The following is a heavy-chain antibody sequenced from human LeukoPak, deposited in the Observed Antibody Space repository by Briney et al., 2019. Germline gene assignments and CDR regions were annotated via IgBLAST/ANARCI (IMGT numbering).Heavy chain of an antibody. CDR2: VNSDGSGT. CDR1: GFTFNKWW. V-gene: IGHV3-74*01. CDR3: ATGLYGGNAAFDY. Sequence: GGSLRLSCAASGFTFNKWWMHWVRQAPGKGLVWVSRVNSDGSGTIYADSVKGRFTISRDNAKNTVYLQITSLRAEDTAVYYCATGLYGGNAAFDYWGQGTLVTVSS. D-gene: IGHD4-23*01. J-gene: IGHJ4*02.